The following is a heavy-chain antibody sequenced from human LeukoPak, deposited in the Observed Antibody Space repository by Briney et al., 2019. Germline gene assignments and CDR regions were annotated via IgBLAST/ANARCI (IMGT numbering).Heavy chain of an antibody. CDR2: IHSSGST. CDR3: ARLGSYSDH. V-gene: IGHV4-4*09. Sequence: SETQSLTCSVSDGSLSSYYWSWIRQPPGKGLEWIGYIHSSGSTHYNPSLKSRVTTSLDTSKNQFSLKLSSVTAADTAVYYYARLGSYSDHWGQGTLVTVSS. D-gene: IGHD1-26*01. J-gene: IGHJ4*02. CDR1: DGSLSSYY.